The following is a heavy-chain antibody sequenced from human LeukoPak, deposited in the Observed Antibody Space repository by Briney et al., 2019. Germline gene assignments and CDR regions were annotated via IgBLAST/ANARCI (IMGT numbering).Heavy chain of an antibody. CDR3: AREGIVVVPAAITAGYSAFDI. Sequence: GGSLRLSCAASGFTFSSYWMHWVRQAPGKGLVWVSRINSDGSSTSYADSVKGRFTISRDNAKNTLYLQMNSLRAKDTAVYYCAREGIVVVPAAITAGYSAFDIWGQGTMVTVSS. CDR1: GFTFSSYW. D-gene: IGHD2-2*01. V-gene: IGHV3-74*01. CDR2: INSDGSST. J-gene: IGHJ3*02.